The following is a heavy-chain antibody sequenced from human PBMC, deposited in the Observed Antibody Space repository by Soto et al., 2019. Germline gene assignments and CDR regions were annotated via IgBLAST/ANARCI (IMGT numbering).Heavy chain of an antibody. D-gene: IGHD2-15*01. J-gene: IGHJ4*02. CDR3: ARADPDTLDLYCSGGSCQKAVARTIFDY. Sequence: QVQLQQWGAGLLKPSETLSLTCAVYGGSFSGYYWSWIRQPPGKGLEWIGEINHSGSTNYNPSLKSRVTLSVDTSKNQFSLKLSSVTAADTAVYYCARADPDTLDLYCSGGSCQKAVARTIFDYWGQGTLVTVSS. CDR1: GGSFSGYY. CDR2: INHSGST. V-gene: IGHV4-34*01.